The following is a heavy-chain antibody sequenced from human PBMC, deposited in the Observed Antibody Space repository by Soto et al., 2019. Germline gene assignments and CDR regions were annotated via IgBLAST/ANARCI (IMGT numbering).Heavy chain of an antibody. V-gene: IGHV4-59*01. CDR1: GGSISSYY. J-gene: IGHJ6*02. Sequence: QVQLQESGPGLVKPSETLSLTCTVSGGSISSYYWSWIRQPPGKGLEWIGYIYYSGSTNYNPSLKSAVPLSVDTSKNQFSLKLSSVTAADTAVYYCARGDPLLWFGEKVYYGMDVWGQGTTVTVSS. CDR3: ARGDPLLWFGEKVYYGMDV. D-gene: IGHD3-10*01. CDR2: IYYSGST.